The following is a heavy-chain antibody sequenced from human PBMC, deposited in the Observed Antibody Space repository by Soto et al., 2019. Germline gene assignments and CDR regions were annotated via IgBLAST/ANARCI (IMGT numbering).Heavy chain of an antibody. V-gene: IGHV4-39*01. J-gene: IGHJ4*02. CDR3: ARGLSTGSPYSGGWYYFDS. Sequence: PSETLSLTCTVSGGSISSSSYYWGWIRQPPGKGLEWIGSIYYSGSTYYNPSLKSRVTISVDTSKNQFSLKLSSVTAADTAVYYCARGLSTGSPYSGGWYYFDSWGQGATVTVSS. CDR2: IYYSGST. D-gene: IGHD3-10*01. CDR1: GGSISSSSYY.